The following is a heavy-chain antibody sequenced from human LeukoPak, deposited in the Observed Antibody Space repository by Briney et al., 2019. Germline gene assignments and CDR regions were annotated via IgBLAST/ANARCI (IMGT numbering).Heavy chain of an antibody. V-gene: IGHV3-7*01. CDR2: IKQDGSEK. Sequence: GGSLRLSCAASGFTLSSYWMSWVRQAPGKGLEWVANIKQDGSEKYYVDSVKGRFTISRDNAKNSLYLQMNSLRAEDTAVYYCARDLIHSGSSALDYWGQGTLVTVSS. D-gene: IGHD1-26*01. CDR1: GFTLSSYW. J-gene: IGHJ4*02. CDR3: ARDLIHSGSSALDY.